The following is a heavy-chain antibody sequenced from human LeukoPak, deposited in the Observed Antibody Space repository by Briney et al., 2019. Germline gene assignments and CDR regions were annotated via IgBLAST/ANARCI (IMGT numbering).Heavy chain of an antibody. CDR2: TYYSGST. D-gene: IGHD3-22*01. Sequence: SETLSLTCTVSGGSISSGDYYWSWIRQPPGKGLEWIGYTYYSGSTYYNPSLKSRVTISVDTSKNQFSLKLSSVTAADTAVYYCAGEYYYDSSGYYWYFDLWGRGTLVTVSS. J-gene: IGHJ2*01. CDR1: GGSISSGDYY. CDR3: AGEYYYDSSGYYWYFDL. V-gene: IGHV4-30-4*08.